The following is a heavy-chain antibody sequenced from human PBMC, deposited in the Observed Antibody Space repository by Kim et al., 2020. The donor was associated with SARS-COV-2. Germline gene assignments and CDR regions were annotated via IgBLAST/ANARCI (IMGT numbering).Heavy chain of an antibody. CDR2: ISSKANSYAT. CDR1: GFTLSGST. CDR3: ARVSPIAGGWYDAFDI. V-gene: IGHV3-73*01. D-gene: IGHD6-19*01. J-gene: IGHJ3*02. Sequence: GGSLRLSCAASGFTLSGSTVHWVRQASGKGLEWVGRISSKANSYATAYAASGKNRFTISRADAKNTPYLQMNSMKIEDTAVYYCARVSPIAGGWYDAFDIWGQGSMVTVSS.